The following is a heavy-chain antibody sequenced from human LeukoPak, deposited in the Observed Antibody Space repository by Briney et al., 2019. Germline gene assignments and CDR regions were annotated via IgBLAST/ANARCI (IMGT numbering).Heavy chain of an antibody. V-gene: IGHV3-49*03. CDR2: IRSKAYGGTT. D-gene: IGHD5-18*01. Sequence: PGGSLRLSCTVSGFTFGDYAVSWFRQSPGKGLEWLGFIRSKAYGGTTEYAASMKGRITISRDDSKSVAYLQMNSLKTEDTAVHYCTREVGYSFGQSDYWGQGTLVTVSS. J-gene: IGHJ4*02. CDR3: TREVGYSFGQSDY. CDR1: GFTFGDYA.